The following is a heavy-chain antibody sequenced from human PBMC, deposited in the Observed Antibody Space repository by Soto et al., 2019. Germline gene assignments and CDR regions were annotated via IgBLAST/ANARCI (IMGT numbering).Heavy chain of an antibody. CDR2: INPNSGGT. V-gene: IGHV1-2*02. J-gene: IGHJ4*02. CDR1: GYTFTGYY. CDR3: ARSNMIVVGYYFDY. D-gene: IGHD3-22*01. Sequence: ASVKVSCKASGYTFTGYYMHWVRQAPGQGLEWMGWINPNSGGTNYAQKFQGRVTMTRDTSISTAYMELSRLRSDDTAVYYCARSNMIVVGYYFDYWGQGTLVTVSS.